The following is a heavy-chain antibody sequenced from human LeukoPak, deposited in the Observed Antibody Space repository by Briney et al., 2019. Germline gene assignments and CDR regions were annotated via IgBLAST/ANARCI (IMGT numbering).Heavy chain of an antibody. V-gene: IGHV4-38-2*02. J-gene: IGHJ4*02. CDR3: ARHGLLWFGEVSLDY. Sequence: SSETLSLTCTVSGYSISSGYYWGWIRQPPGKGLEWIGSIYHSGSTYYSPSLKSRVTISVDTSKNQFSLKLSSVTAADTAVYYCARHGLLWFGEVSLDYWGQGTLVTVSS. CDR2: IYHSGST. CDR1: GYSISSGYY. D-gene: IGHD3-10*01.